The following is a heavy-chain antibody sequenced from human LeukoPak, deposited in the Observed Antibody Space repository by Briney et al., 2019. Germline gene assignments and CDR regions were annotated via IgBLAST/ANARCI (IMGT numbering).Heavy chain of an antibody. D-gene: IGHD2-2*01. CDR1: GYSFTSGHY. CDR2: IYHTGSA. J-gene: IGHJ4*02. Sequence: SETLSLTCSVSGYSFTSGHYWGWIRQPPGKGLEWIANIYHTGSAHYNPSLKSRVTISVDTSKNQFSLKLSSVSAADTAVYYCARYCTSTTCILRGFDYWGQGTLVTVPS. CDR3: ARYCTSTTCILRGFDY. V-gene: IGHV4-38-2*01.